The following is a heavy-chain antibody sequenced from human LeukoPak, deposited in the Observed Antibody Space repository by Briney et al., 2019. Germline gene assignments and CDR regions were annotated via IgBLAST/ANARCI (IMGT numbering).Heavy chain of an antibody. CDR3: ARPAYGSGSYSGFDY. Sequence: PSETLSLTCTVSGGSISSSSYYWGWIRQPPGKGLEWIGTICYSGSTYYNPSLKSRVTISEDTSKNQFSLKLSSVTAADTAVYYCARPAYGSGSYSGFDYWGQGTLVTVSS. J-gene: IGHJ4*02. V-gene: IGHV4-39*01. CDR1: GGSISSSSYY. CDR2: ICYSGST. D-gene: IGHD3-10*01.